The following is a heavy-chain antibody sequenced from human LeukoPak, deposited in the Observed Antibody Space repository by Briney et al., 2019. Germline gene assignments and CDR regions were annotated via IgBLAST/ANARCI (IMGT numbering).Heavy chain of an antibody. CDR2: ISSSGSTI. CDR3: AELGITMIGGV. V-gene: IGHV3-48*03. Sequence: GGSLRLSCAASRFTFSSYAMSWVRQAPGKGLEWVSYISSSGSTIYYADSVKGRFTISRDNAKNSLYLQMNSLRAEDTAVYYCAELGITMIGGVWGKGTTVTISS. D-gene: IGHD3-10*02. CDR1: RFTFSSYA. J-gene: IGHJ6*04.